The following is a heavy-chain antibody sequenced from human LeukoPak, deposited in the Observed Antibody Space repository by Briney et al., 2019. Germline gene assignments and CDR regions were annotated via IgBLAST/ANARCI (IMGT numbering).Heavy chain of an antibody. D-gene: IGHD4-23*01. CDR2: INHSGST. CDR3: ARGHVDYGGNCKGNDY. Sequence: SETLSLTCAVYGGSFSGYYWSWIRQPPGKGLEWIGEINHSGSTNYNPSLKSRVTISVDTSKNQFSLKLSSVTAADTAVYYCARGHVDYGGNCKGNDYWGQGTLVTVSS. V-gene: IGHV4-34*01. CDR1: GGSFSGYY. J-gene: IGHJ4*02.